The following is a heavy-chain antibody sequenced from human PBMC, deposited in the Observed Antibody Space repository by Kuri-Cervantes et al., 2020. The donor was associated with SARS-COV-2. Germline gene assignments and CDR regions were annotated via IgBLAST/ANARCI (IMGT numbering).Heavy chain of an antibody. J-gene: IGHJ5*02. CDR1: GGSFSGYY. CDR2: INHSGST. CDR3: ARGSGIAARPSTYNWFDP. D-gene: IGHD6-6*01. V-gene: IGHV4-34*01. Sequence: GSLRLSCAVYGGSFSGYYWSWIRQPPGKGLEWIGEINHSGSTNYNPSLKGRVTISVDTSKNQFSLKLSSVTAADTAVYYCARGSGIAARPSTYNWFDPWGQGTLVTVSS.